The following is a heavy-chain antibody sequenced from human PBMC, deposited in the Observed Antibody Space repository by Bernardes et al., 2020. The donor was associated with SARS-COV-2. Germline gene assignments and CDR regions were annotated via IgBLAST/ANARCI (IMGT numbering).Heavy chain of an antibody. Sequence: ASVKVSCKASGYTFTDYYIHWVRQVPGQGLEWMGWVDPISGGGTSAQMFRGRVTMTSDTSINTAYMELSGLTSDDTAVYYCAREGLQITLALGDWFDPWGQGTLVTVSS. J-gene: IGHJ5*02. CDR2: VDPISGGG. D-gene: IGHD3-10*01. CDR3: AREGLQITLALGDWFDP. CDR1: GYTFTDYY. V-gene: IGHV1-2*02.